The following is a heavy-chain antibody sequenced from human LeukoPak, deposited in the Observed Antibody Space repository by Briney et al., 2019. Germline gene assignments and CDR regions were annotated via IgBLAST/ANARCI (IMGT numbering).Heavy chain of an antibody. V-gene: IGHV3-23*01. J-gene: IGHJ4*02. CDR1: GFTFSRYA. Sequence: GGSLRPSCAASGFTFSRYAMSWVRQAPGKGLEWVSAISGSGGSTYYADSVKGRFTISRDNSKNTLYLQMNSLRAEDTAVYYCQVEPESYYYFDYWGQGTLVTVSS. CDR2: ISGSGGST. CDR3: QVEPESYYYFDY. D-gene: IGHD1-1*01.